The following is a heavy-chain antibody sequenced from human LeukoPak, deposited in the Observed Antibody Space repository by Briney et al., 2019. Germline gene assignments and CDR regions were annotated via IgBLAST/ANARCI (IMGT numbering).Heavy chain of an antibody. J-gene: IGHJ4*02. D-gene: IGHD6-19*01. V-gene: IGHV1-2*02. CDR2: INPNSGGT. CDR3: ARVGAVAVAGISDY. CDR1: GYTFTGYY. Sequence: ASVKVSCKASGYTFTGYYMHWVRQAPGQGLEWMGWINPNSGGTNYAQKLQGRVTMTTDTSTSTAYMELRSLRSDDTAVYYCARVGAVAVAGISDYWGQGTLVTVSS.